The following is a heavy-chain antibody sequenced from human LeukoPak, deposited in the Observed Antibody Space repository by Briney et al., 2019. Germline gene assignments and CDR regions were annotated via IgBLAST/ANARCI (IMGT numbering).Heavy chain of an antibody. CDR3: ARGRGGYYRPLSFDY. V-gene: IGHV6-1*01. J-gene: IGHJ4*02. CDR2: TYYRSKWYN. Sequence: SQTLSLTCAISGDSVSSNSAAWNWIRQSPSRGLEWLGRTYYRSKWYNDYAVSVKSLITTNPDTSKNQFSLQLNSVTPEDTAVYYCARGRGGYYRPLSFDYWGQGTLVTVSS. CDR1: GDSVSSNSAA. D-gene: IGHD3-16*01.